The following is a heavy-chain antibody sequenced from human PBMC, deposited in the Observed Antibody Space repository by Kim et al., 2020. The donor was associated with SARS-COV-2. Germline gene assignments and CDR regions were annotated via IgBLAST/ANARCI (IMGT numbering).Heavy chain of an antibody. J-gene: IGHJ4*02. V-gene: IGHV3-48*02. CDR1: GFTFSSYS. CDR2: ISSSSSTI. CDR3: ARVAYYYDSSGSRGSMDY. D-gene: IGHD3-22*01. Sequence: GGSLRLSCAASGFTFSSYSMNWVRQAPGKGLEWVSYISSSSSTIYYADSVKGRFTISRDNAKNTLYLQMNSLRDEDTAVYYCARVAYYYDSSGSRGSMDYWGQGTLVTVSS.